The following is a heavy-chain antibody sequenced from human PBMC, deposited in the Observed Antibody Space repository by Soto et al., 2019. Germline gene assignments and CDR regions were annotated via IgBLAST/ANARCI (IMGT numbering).Heavy chain of an antibody. CDR1: GGSISSYY. CDR3: ARGGIAAAGTGWFDT. J-gene: IGHJ5*02. V-gene: IGHV4-59*01. Sequence: SETLSLTCTVSGGSISSYYWSWIRQPPGKGLEWIGYIYYSGSTNYNPSLKSRVTISVDTSKNQFSLKLSSVTAADTAVYYCARGGIAAAGTGWFDTWGQGTLVTVSS. D-gene: IGHD6-13*01. CDR2: IYYSGST.